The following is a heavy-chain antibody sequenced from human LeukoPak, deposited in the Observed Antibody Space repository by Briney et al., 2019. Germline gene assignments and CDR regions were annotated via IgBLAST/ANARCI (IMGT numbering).Heavy chain of an antibody. CDR2: IYPGDSDT. D-gene: IGHD2-2*01. V-gene: IGHV5-51*01. CDR1: GYSFTSYW. J-gene: IGHJ6*02. Sequence: GESLKISCKGSGYSFTSYWIGWVRQMPGKGLEWMGIIYPGDSDTRYSPSFQGQVTISADKSISTAYLQWSSLKASDTAMYYCARHRYCSSTSCYVYGMDVWGQGTTVTVSS. CDR3: ARHRYCSSTSCYVYGMDV.